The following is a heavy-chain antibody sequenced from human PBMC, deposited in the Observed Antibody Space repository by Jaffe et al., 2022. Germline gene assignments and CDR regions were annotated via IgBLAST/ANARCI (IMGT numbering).Heavy chain of an antibody. CDR2: ISGSGGST. Sequence: EVQLLESGGGLVQPGGSLRLSCAASGFTFSSYAMSWVRQAPGKGLEWVSAISGSGGSTYYADSVKGRFTISRDNSKNTLYLQMNSLRAEDTAVYYCAKEGGHYMITFGGVSDAFDIWGQGTMVTVSS. D-gene: IGHD3-16*01. J-gene: IGHJ3*02. CDR3: AKEGGHYMITFGGVSDAFDI. V-gene: IGHV3-23*01. CDR1: GFTFSSYA.